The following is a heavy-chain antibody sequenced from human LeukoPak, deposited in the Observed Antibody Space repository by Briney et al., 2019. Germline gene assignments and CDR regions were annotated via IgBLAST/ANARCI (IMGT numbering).Heavy chain of an antibody. V-gene: IGHV3-66*01. D-gene: IGHD2-15*01. CDR1: GFTVSSNY. Sequence: GGSLRLSCAASGFTVSSNYMSWVRQAPGKGLEWVSVLYSDGRTFYADSVKGRFIISRENSRNTLYLQMNSLRAEDTAVYFCATIVPDVLATLTFDFWGQGTLVTVSS. CDR2: LYSDGRT. CDR3: ATIVPDVLATLTFDF. J-gene: IGHJ4*02.